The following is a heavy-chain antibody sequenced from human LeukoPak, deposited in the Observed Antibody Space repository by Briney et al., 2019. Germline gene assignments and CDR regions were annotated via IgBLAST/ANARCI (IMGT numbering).Heavy chain of an antibody. CDR3: ARSAGIAVAGAAAY. CDR2: INPNSGGT. Sequence: ASVKVSCKASGYTFSGYNMHWVRQAPGQGLEWMGWINPNSGGTNYAQKFQRRITITRDTSTSTVNMELSGLRSDDTAVYYCARSAGIAVAGAAAYWGQGTLVTVSS. CDR1: GYTFSGYN. D-gene: IGHD6-19*01. J-gene: IGHJ4*02. V-gene: IGHV1-2*02.